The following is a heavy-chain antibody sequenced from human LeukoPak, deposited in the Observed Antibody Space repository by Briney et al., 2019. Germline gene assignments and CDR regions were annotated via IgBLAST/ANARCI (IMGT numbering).Heavy chain of an antibody. V-gene: IGHV3-33*01. J-gene: IGHJ4*02. D-gene: IGHD6-13*01. Sequence: PGGSPRLSCAASGFTFSSYGMHWVRQAPGKGLEWVAVIWYDGSNKYYADSVKGRFTISRDNSKNTLYLQMNSLRAEDTAVYYCARDEAVAAAGTFDYWGQGTLVTVSS. CDR1: GFTFSSYG. CDR2: IWYDGSNK. CDR3: ARDEAVAAAGTFDY.